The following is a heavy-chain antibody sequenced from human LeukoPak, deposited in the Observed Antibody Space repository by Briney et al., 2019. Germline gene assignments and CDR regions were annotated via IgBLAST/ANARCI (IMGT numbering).Heavy chain of an antibody. J-gene: IGHJ6*02. CDR2: IYPGDSDT. V-gene: IGHV5-51*01. D-gene: IGHD3-10*01. Sequence: GESLKISCKGSGYSFTTYWIGWVRQMPGKGLEWMGIIYPGDSDTRYSPSFQGQVTISADKSITTAYLQWSSLKASDTAMYYCARLWFGERDYFYGMDVWGQGTTVTVSS. CDR1: GYSFTTYW. CDR3: ARLWFGERDYFYGMDV.